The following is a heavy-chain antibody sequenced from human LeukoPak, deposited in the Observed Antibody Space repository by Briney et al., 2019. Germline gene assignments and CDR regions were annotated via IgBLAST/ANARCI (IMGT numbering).Heavy chain of an antibody. CDR3: SSGIAAAAQGY. Sequence: GGSLRLSCAASGFTFSSYWMSWVRQAPGKGLEWVGFIRSKPYGGTTDYAASVQGRFTISRDDSKSIAYLQMNSLKTEDTAVYYCSSGIAAAAQGYWGQGTLITVSS. D-gene: IGHD6-13*01. V-gene: IGHV3-49*04. J-gene: IGHJ4*02. CDR1: GFTFSSYW. CDR2: IRSKPYGGTT.